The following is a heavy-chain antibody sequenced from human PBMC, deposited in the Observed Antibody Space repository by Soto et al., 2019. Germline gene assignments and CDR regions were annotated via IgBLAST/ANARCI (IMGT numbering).Heavy chain of an antibody. D-gene: IGHD1-1*01. Sequence: QAQLMQSGAEVKEPGSSVKVSCKASGGTFSGYAISWVRQAPGQGLEWLGGIIPIFGITNYAQKFQNRLTTAPVHSSTTVYIDLRKLTSEDSAICYCAREPRSSTGTTSSEYSQRWGQGTLVSV. V-gene: IGHV1-69*17. J-gene: IGHJ1*01. CDR3: AREPRSSTGTTSSEYSQR. CDR1: GGTFSGYA. CDR2: IIPIFGIT.